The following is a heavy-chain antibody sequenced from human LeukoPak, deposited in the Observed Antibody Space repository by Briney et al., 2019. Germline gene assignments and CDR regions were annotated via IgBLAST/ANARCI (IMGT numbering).Heavy chain of an antibody. CDR2: IYENGGTT. J-gene: IGHJ3*02. D-gene: IGHD3-10*01. CDR1: GFTFRSHA. Sequence: GGSLRLSCVGSGFTFRSHAMSWVRQAPEKGLESVSGIYENGGTTYYADSVKGRFSISRDNSKNTLYLQMNSLRAEDTAVYYCATRFGVHAFDIWGQGTMVTVSS. V-gene: IGHV3-23*01. CDR3: ATRFGVHAFDI.